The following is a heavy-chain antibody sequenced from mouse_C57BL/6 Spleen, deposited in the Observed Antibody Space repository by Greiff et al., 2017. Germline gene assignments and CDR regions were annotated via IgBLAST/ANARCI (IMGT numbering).Heavy chain of an antibody. V-gene: IGHV1-15*01. J-gene: IGHJ3*01. CDR2: IDPETGGT. Sequence: VQVVESGAELVRPGASVTLSCKASGYTFTDYEMHWVKQTPVHGLEWIGAIDPETGGTAYNQKFKGKAILTADKSSSTAYMELRSLTSEDSAVYYCTTPAYWGQGTLVTVSA. CDR3: TTPAY. CDR1: GYTFTDYE.